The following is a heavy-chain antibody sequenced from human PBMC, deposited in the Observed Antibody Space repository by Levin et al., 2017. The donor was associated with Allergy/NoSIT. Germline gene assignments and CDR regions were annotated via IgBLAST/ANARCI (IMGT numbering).Heavy chain of an antibody. CDR2: ISGSGGST. Sequence: GGSLRLSCAASGFTFSSYAMSWVRQAPGKGLEWVSAISGSGGSTYYADSVKGRFTISRDNSKNTLYLQMNSLRAEDTAVYYCAKKTTIPLYYYYYGMDVWGQGTTVTVSS. V-gene: IGHV3-23*01. D-gene: IGHD3-3*01. CDR1: GFTFSSYA. CDR3: AKKTTIPLYYYYYGMDV. J-gene: IGHJ6*02.